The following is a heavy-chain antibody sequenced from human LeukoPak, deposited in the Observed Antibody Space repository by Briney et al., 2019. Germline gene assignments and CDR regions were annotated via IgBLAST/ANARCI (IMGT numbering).Heavy chain of an antibody. V-gene: IGHV3-48*03. CDR2: ISSSGSTK. CDR1: GFTFSSCE. J-gene: IGHJ4*02. D-gene: IGHD6-25*01. Sequence: GSLRLSCAASGFTFSSCEMNWVRQAPGQGLEWGAYISSSGSTKYYADAVKGRFTISRDNAKNSLYLQMDSLRAEDTAVYYCARSSGWTGTPYFFDYWGQGTLVTVSS. CDR3: ARSSGWTGTPYFFDY.